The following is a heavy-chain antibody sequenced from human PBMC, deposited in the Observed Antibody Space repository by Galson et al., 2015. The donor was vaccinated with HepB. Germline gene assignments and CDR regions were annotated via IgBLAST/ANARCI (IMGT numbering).Heavy chain of an antibody. CDR3: ARDSGACRGCALDI. CDR1: GFTFSSYW. D-gene: IGHD6-19*01. J-gene: IGHJ3*02. Sequence: SLRLSCAASGFTFSSYWMSWVRQAPGKGLEWVANIKQDGSEKYYVDSVKGRFTISRDNAQRSVYLHMNRLSAEDTAIYYCARDSGACRGCALDIWGQGTVVTVSS. CDR2: IKQDGSEK. V-gene: IGHV3-7*03.